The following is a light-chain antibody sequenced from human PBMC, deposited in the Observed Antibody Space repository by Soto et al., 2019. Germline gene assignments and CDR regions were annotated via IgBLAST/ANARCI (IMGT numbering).Light chain of an antibody. J-gene: IGKJ4*01. CDR1: QSVSSY. Sequence: EIVLTQSPATLSLSPGERATLSCRASQSVSSYLAWYQQKPGQAPRLLIYDASNRATAIPARFSGSGSGTDFTLPISSLVPEDFAIYYCQQRSNWPPVTFGGGTKVEIK. CDR3: QQRSNWPPVT. V-gene: IGKV3-11*01. CDR2: DAS.